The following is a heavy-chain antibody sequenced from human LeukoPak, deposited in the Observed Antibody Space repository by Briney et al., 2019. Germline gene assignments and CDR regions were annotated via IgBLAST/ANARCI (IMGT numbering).Heavy chain of an antibody. V-gene: IGHV3-53*01. J-gene: IGHJ4*02. D-gene: IGHD5-24*01. Sequence: PGGSLGLSCATSGLTVSSNYMSWVRQAPGKGLEWVSLIYSSGSTYYADYVKGRFTISRDNSKNTLFLQMNSLTAEDTAMYYCTRTFLSGDGYKVGYFDYWGQGTLLTVSS. CDR2: IYSSGST. CDR3: TRTFLSGDGYKVGYFDY. CDR1: GLTVSSNY.